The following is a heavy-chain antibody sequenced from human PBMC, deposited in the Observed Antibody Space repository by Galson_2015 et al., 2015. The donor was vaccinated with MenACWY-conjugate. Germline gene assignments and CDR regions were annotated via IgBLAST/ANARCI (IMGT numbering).Heavy chain of an antibody. V-gene: IGHV1-3*01. D-gene: IGHD5-12*01. CDR1: GSTFSYYA. J-gene: IGHJ5*02. CDR3: ARAHLGYGYDYFDP. Sequence: SVKVSCKASGSTFSYYAMHWLRQAPGQGLEYMGWINVGSGTTRSSQKFQDRVTIITDTSANTAYMELSSLRSEDTAVYFCARAHLGYGYDYFDPWGQGTLVTVSS. CDR2: INVGSGTT.